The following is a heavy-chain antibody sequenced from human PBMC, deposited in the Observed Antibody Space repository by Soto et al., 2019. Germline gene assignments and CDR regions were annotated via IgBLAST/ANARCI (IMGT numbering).Heavy chain of an antibody. Sequence: QVQLVQSGAEVKKPGSSVKVSCKASGGTFSSYAISWVRQAPGQGLEWMGGIIPIFGTANYAQKFQGRVXSXAXXSTSTAYMELSSLRSEDTAVYYCARFISDLRWFDPWGQGTLVTVSS. CDR3: ARFISDLRWFDP. J-gene: IGHJ5*02. CDR2: IIPIFGTA. CDR1: GGTFSSYA. D-gene: IGHD3-16*02. V-gene: IGHV1-69*12.